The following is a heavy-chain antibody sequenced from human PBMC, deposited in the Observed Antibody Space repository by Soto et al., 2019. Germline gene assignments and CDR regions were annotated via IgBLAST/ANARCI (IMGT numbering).Heavy chain of an antibody. Sequence: PGGSLRLSCEASGISFRTYGMNWVRQAPGKGLEWVSYISSGSSTIYYADSVKGRFTVSRDNAKNSLYLQMNSLRDEDTGVYYCARDPKNPDWFXPWGQGTLVTVSS. CDR2: ISSGSSTI. CDR3: ARDPKNPDWFXP. CDR1: GISFRTYG. J-gene: IGHJ5*02. V-gene: IGHV3-48*02.